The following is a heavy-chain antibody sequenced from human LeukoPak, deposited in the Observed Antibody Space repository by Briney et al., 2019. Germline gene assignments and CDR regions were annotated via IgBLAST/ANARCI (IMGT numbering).Heavy chain of an antibody. CDR2: ISSSSSYI. Sequence: GGSLRLSCAASGFTFSSYSMNWVRQAPGKGLEWVSSISSSSSYIYYADSVKGRFTISRDNAKNSLYLQMNSLRAEDTAVYYCARDSWVKDYGDYVRHVYWGQGTLVTVSS. CDR1: GFTFSSYS. V-gene: IGHV3-21*01. J-gene: IGHJ4*02. D-gene: IGHD4-17*01. CDR3: ARDSWVKDYGDYVRHVY.